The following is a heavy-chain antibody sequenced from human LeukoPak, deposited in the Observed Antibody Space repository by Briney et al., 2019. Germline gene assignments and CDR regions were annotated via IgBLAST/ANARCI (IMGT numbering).Heavy chain of an antibody. CDR2: VNTDGSTT. J-gene: IGHJ4*02. CDR3: AQMATPF. CDR1: GFTFSSYW. Sequence: PGGSLRLSCAASGFTFSSYWTHWVRQAPGKGLVWVSRVNTDGSTTNYADSVKGRFTISRDNAKNTLYLQMNSLRAEDTAVYYCAQMATPFWGQGTLVTVSS. D-gene: IGHD5-24*01. V-gene: IGHV3-74*01.